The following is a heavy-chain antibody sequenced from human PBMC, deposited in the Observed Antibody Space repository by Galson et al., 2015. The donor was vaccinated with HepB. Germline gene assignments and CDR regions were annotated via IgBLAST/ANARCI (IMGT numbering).Heavy chain of an antibody. CDR3: ANLIDNNGYSDAFDT. D-gene: IGHD3-22*01. CDR2: ISSDGTNK. Sequence: SLRLSCAASGFSFSSYAMHWVRQAPGKGLEWVTVISSDGTNKYYADSVKGRFTISRDNSNNTVYLQMNTLRPEDTAVYYCANLIDNNGYSDAFDTWGQGTTVTVSS. J-gene: IGHJ3*02. CDR1: GFSFSSYA. V-gene: IGHV3-30-3*01.